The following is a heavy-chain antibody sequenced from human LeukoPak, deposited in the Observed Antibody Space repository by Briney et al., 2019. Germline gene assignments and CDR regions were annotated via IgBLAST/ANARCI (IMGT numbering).Heavy chain of an antibody. CDR3: AKGGILSGSYSTDNWFDP. CDR1: GFIFDDHG. CDR2: ISWNSGSI. Sequence: PGGSLRLSCAASGFIFDDHGMHWVRQAPGKGLEWVSGISWNSGSIGYADSVKGRFTISRDNAKNSLYLQMNSLRAEDTALYYCAKGGILSGSYSTDNWFDPWGQGTLVTVSS. J-gene: IGHJ5*02. V-gene: IGHV3-9*01. D-gene: IGHD1-26*01.